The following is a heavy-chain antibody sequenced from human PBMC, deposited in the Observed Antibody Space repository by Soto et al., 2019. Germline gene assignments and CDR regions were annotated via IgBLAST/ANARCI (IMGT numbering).Heavy chain of an antibody. J-gene: IGHJ3*02. V-gene: IGHV3-74*01. D-gene: IGHD2-15*01. CDR1: GFTFSTYW. Sequence: EVQLVESGGHLVQPGGSQRLSCAASGFTFSTYWMHWVRQAPGKGLVWVSRINSDGRSTSYADSVKGRFTISRDNAKNTQYLQMNSLRAEDTAIYYCARVRCSGGSCRDAYDIWGQGTMVTVSS. CDR3: ARVRCSGGSCRDAYDI. CDR2: INSDGRST.